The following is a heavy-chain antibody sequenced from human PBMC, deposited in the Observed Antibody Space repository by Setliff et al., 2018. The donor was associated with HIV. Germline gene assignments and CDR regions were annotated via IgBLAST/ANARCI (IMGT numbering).Heavy chain of an antibody. CDR3: ARVSQYSSSWYVRWFDP. D-gene: IGHD6-13*01. CDR1: GYTFTGYY. Sequence: GASVKVSCKASGYTFTGYYIHWVRQAPGQGLEWMGWINPNSGGTNYAQKLQGRVTMTRDTSISTAYMEVSRLRSDDTAVYYCARVSQYSSSWYVRWFDPWGQGTLVTVSS. CDR2: INPNSGGT. V-gene: IGHV1-2*02. J-gene: IGHJ5*02.